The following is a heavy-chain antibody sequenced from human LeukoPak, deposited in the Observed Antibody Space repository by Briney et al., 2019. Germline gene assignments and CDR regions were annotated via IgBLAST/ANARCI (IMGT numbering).Heavy chain of an antibody. CDR3: ARYFGYYFDS. CDR2: IYNTGST. D-gene: IGHD3-9*01. V-gene: IGHV4-31*03. J-gene: IGHJ4*02. CDR1: GGSISSGAYY. Sequence: MPSQTLSLTCTVSGGSISSGAYYWSWIRQHPEKGLEWIRYIYNTGSTYYNPSLESRLTMSVDTSENQFSLNLSSVTAADTAVYYYARYFGYYFDSWGQGTLVTVSS.